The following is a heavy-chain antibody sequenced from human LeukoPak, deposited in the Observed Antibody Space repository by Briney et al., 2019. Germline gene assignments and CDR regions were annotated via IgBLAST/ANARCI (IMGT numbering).Heavy chain of an antibody. CDR1: GFTLSSYS. CDR3: ARDRMATITT. CDR2: ISSSSSYI. V-gene: IGHV3-21*01. J-gene: IGHJ4*02. Sequence: GGSLRLSCAASGFTLSSYSMNWVRQAPGKGPEWVSSISSSSSYIYYADSVKGRFTISRDNAKNSLYLQMNSLRAEDTAVYYCARDRMATITTWGQGTLVTVSS. D-gene: IGHD5-24*01.